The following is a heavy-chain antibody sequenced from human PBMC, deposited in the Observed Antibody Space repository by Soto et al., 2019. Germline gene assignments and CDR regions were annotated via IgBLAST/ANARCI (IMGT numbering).Heavy chain of an antibody. V-gene: IGHV1-2*02. D-gene: IGHD5-18*01. CDR3: ARDNPTVDTAMAGKYYYYGMDV. CDR2: INPNSGGT. J-gene: IGHJ6*02. CDR1: GYTFTGYY. Sequence: SSVKVSCKASGYTFTGYYMHWVRQAPGQGLEWMGWINPNSGGTNYAQKFQGRVTMTRDTSISTAYMGLSRLRSDDTAVYYCARDNPTVDTAMAGKYYYYGMDVWGQGTTVTVSS.